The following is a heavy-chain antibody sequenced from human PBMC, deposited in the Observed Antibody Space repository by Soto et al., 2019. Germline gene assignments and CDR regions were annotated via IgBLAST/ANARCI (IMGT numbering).Heavy chain of an antibody. Sequence: ASVKVSCKASGYTFTSYDINWVRQATGQGLEWMGWMNPNSGNTGYAQKFQGRVTMTRNTSISTAYMELSSLRSEDTAVYYCARARSTSSIAARRLWRNWFDPWGQGTLVTVSS. CDR2: MNPNSGNT. J-gene: IGHJ5*02. CDR1: GYTFTSYD. CDR3: ARARSTSSIAARRLWRNWFDP. V-gene: IGHV1-8*01. D-gene: IGHD6-6*01.